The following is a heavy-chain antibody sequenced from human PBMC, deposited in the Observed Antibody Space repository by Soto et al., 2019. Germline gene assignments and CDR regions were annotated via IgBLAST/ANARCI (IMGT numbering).Heavy chain of an antibody. D-gene: IGHD3-22*01. V-gene: IGHV1-46*01. CDR1: GYIFTNHY. J-gene: IGHJ4*02. Sequence: QVQLVQSGAEVKKPGASVKVSCKASGYIFTNHYIHWVRQAPGQGLEWMGIINPSGGSTNYLQKFQGRITMTRETSTSTVYMELSSLRSEDTAVYFCARADYYDSSGFYYDCWGQGTLGTVSS. CDR2: INPSGGST. CDR3: ARADYYDSSGFYYDC.